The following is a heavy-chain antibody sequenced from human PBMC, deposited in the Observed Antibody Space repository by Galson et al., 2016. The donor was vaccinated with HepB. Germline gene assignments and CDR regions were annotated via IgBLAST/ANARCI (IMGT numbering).Heavy chain of an antibody. CDR2: VRRALSGYSK. Sequence: LRLSCAASGFTFSDHIMDWVRQAPGKGLEWVGRVRRALSGYSKEYAASVKGRFIVSRDDSKNSLYLQMNSLKTEDTAVYYCARYGTQYYDTDVWGKGTTVTVSS. CDR3: ARYGTQYYDTDV. V-gene: IGHV3-72*01. D-gene: IGHD3-22*01. CDR1: GFTFSDHI. J-gene: IGHJ6*04.